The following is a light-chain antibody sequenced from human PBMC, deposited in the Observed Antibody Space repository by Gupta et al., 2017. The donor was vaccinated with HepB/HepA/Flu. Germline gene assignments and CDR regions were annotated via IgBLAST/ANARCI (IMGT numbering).Light chain of an antibody. Sequence: SYVVTQPPSVSVAPGKTASITCGGNNIGTKGVHWYQQKPGQAPVMVIYNDSGRPSGIPERFSGSNSGSTATLTISRVEAGDEAEYYCQVWDSSNDSAVFGGGTKLTVL. V-gene: IGLV3-21*04. J-gene: IGLJ2*01. CDR1: NIGTKG. CDR3: QVWDSSNDSAV. CDR2: NDS.